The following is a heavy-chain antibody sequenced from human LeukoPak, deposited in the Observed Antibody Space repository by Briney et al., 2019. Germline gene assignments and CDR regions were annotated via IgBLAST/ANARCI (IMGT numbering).Heavy chain of an antibody. CDR2: MNPNSGNT. Sequence: ASVKVSCKASGYTFTSYDINWVRQATGQGLEWMGWMNPNSGNTGYAQKFQGRVTMTRNTSISTAYMELSSLRSEDTAVYYCARGMVVAATRYYYYGMDVRGQGTTVTVSS. V-gene: IGHV1-8*01. D-gene: IGHD2-15*01. J-gene: IGHJ6*02. CDR3: ARGMVVAATRYYYYGMDV. CDR1: GYTFTSYD.